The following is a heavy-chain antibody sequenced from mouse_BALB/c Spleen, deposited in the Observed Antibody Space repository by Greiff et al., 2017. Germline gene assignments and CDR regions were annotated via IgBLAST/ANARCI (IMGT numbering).Heavy chain of an antibody. CDR2: IYPGNSDT. Sequence: EVQLHQSGTVLARPGASVKMSCKASGYTFTSYWMHWVKQRPGQGLEWIGAIYPGNSDTSYNQKFKGKAKLTAVTSTSTAYMELSSLTNEDSAVYYCTRPGVYYDYDGAWFAYWGQGTLVTVSA. D-gene: IGHD2-4*01. J-gene: IGHJ3*01. CDR3: TRPGVYYDYDGAWFAY. CDR1: GYTFTSYW. V-gene: IGHV1-5*01.